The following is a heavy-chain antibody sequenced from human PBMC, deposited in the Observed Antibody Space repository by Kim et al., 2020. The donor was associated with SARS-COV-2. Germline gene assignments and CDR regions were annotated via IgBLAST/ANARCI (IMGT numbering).Heavy chain of an antibody. CDR1: GYSFTSYW. Sequence: GESLKISCKGSGYSFTSYWISWVRQMPGKGLEWMGRIDPSDSYTNYSPSFQGHVTISADKSISPAYLQWSSLKASDTAMYYCARRFQYSSSWYSPYGMAVWGQGTTVTVSS. V-gene: IGHV5-10-1*01. CDR2: IDPSDSYT. D-gene: IGHD6-13*01. J-gene: IGHJ6*02. CDR3: ARRFQYSSSWYSPYGMAV.